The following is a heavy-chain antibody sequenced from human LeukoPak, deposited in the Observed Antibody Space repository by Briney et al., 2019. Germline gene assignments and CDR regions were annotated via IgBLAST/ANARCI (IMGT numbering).Heavy chain of an antibody. CDR3: ARDLNDYYGSGSSYNWFDP. CDR2: ISYDGSNK. D-gene: IGHD3-10*01. Sequence: GGSLRLSCAASGFTFSSYAMHWVRQAPGKGLDWVAVISYDGSNKYYADSVKGRFTISRDNSKNTLYLQMNSLRAEDTAVYYCARDLNDYYGSGSSYNWFDPRGQGTLVTASS. J-gene: IGHJ5*02. CDR1: GFTFSSYA. V-gene: IGHV3-30-3*01.